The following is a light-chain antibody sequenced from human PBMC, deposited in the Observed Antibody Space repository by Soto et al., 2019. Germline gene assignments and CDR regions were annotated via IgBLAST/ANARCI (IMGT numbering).Light chain of an antibody. Sequence: AIRMTQSPSSFSASTGDRVTITCRASHSISTYLAWYQQKPGEAPRLLIYAASTLQPGVPSRFGGSGSGTNFTLTISCLQSEDFATYYCQQYYSYPVFGQGTKVEI. V-gene: IGKV1-8*01. CDR1: HSISTY. J-gene: IGKJ1*01. CDR3: QQYYSYPV. CDR2: AAS.